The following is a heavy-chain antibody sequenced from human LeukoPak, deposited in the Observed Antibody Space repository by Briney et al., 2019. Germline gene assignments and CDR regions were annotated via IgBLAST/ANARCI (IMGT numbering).Heavy chain of an antibody. CDR2: IHNDAATT. Sequence: PGGSLRLSCAASGFGFGAYAMIWVRQAPGKGLEWVSLIHNDAATTYYADSVRGRFTVSRDNSKNTLYLEMNSLRAEDTAVYHCAKGKGGTSFNYCFDYWGQGTPVSVSS. CDR1: GFGFGAYA. CDR3: AKGKGGTSFNYCFDY. D-gene: IGHD2/OR15-2a*01. V-gene: IGHV3-23*03. J-gene: IGHJ4*02.